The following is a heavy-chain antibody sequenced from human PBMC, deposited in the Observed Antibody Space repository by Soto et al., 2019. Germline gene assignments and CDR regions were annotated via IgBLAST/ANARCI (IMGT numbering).Heavy chain of an antibody. J-gene: IGHJ6*02. Sequence: GESLKISCKGSGYTFSTYWIGWVRQMPGKGLEWMGIIYPGDSDTKYSPSFQGQVTISADKSISTAYLQGSSLKASDTDMYYWPRLYCSGVTCWSISPNYYYGLDVWGQGTTVTVSS. CDR1: GYTFSTYW. CDR3: PRLYCSGVTCWSISPNYYYGLDV. D-gene: IGHD2-15*01. V-gene: IGHV5-51*01. CDR2: IYPGDSDT.